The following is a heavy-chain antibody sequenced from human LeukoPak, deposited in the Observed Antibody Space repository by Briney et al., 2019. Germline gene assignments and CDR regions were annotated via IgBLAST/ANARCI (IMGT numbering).Heavy chain of an antibody. CDR2: IIPIFGTA. D-gene: IGHD3-3*01. Sequence: SVKVSCKASGGTFSSYAISWVRQAPGQGLEWMGGIIPIFGTANYAQKFQGRVTITAVESTSTAYMELSSLRSEDTAVYYCARETIFGVVQGYFDYWGQGTLVTVSS. J-gene: IGHJ4*02. CDR3: ARETIFGVVQGYFDY. V-gene: IGHV1-69*01. CDR1: GGTFSSYA.